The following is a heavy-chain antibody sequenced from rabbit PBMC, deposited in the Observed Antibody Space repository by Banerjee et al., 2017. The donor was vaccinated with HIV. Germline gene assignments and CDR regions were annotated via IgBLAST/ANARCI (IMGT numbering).Heavy chain of an antibody. J-gene: IGHJ4*01. V-gene: IGHV1S43*01. CDR3: ARDASSSGYCSYFNL. Sequence: QQQLEESGGGLVKPEGSLTLTCKASGFDLSSYYYMCWVRQAPGKGLELIGCIYTGSSGSTWYASWVNGRFTISRSTSLNTVDLKMTSLTAADTATYFCARDASSSGYCSYFNLWGPGTLVTDS. CDR2: IYTGSSGST. CDR1: GFDLSSYYY. D-gene: IGHD1-1*01.